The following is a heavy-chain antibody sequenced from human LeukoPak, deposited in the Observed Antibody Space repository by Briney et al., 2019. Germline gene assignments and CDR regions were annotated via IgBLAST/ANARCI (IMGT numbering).Heavy chain of an antibody. CDR3: ARYSNYRGFDH. Sequence: PSETLSLTCTVSGGSISSYYWSWIRQPPGKGLEWIGYIYYSGSTNYNPSLKSRVTISVDTSKNQFSLKLSSVTAADTAVYYCARYSNYRGFDHWGQGTLVTVSS. CDR2: IYYSGST. V-gene: IGHV4-59*01. J-gene: IGHJ4*02. D-gene: IGHD4-11*01. CDR1: GGSISSYY.